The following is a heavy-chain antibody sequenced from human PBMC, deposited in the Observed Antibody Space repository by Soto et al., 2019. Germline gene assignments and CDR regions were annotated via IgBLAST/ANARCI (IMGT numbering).Heavy chain of an antibody. CDR1: GFYITNYW. V-gene: IGHV3-7*01. Sequence: DVQLVESGGGLVQPGGSLRLSCAASGFYITNYWMTWVRQALGKGPEWVANIKEDGSLKFYVDSVRGRFTISRDNAKNSVYLEMSRLRAEDTAVYYCVRDSYTAHWHTAGEDYWGQGTLVTVSS. J-gene: IGHJ4*02. CDR2: IKEDGSLK. D-gene: IGHD2-2*02. CDR3: VRDSYTAHWHTAGEDY.